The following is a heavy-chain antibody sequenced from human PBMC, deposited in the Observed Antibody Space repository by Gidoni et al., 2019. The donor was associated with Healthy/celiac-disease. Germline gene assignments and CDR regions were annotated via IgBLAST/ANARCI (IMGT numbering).Heavy chain of an antibody. Sequence: EVQLLESGGGLVQPGGSLRLSCAASGFTLSSYAMSWVRPAPGKGLEWVSAISGSGGSTYYADSVKGRFTISRDNSKNTLYLQMNSLRAEDTAVYYCAKDYYDSSGYWTAFDYWGQGTLVTVSS. D-gene: IGHD3-22*01. CDR2: ISGSGGST. CDR1: GFTLSSYA. J-gene: IGHJ4*02. V-gene: IGHV3-23*01. CDR3: AKDYYDSSGYWTAFDY.